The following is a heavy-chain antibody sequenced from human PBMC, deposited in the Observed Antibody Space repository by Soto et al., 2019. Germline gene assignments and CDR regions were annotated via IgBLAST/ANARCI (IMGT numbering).Heavy chain of an antibody. CDR3: ATSGIAVAGGPYGMDV. Sequence: VASVKVSCKVSGYTLTELSMHWVRQAPGKGLEWMGGFDPEDGETIYAQKFQGRVTMTEDTSTDTAYMELSSLRSEDTAVYYCATSGIAVAGGPYGMDVWGQGTTVTVSS. V-gene: IGHV1-24*01. J-gene: IGHJ6*02. D-gene: IGHD6-19*01. CDR2: FDPEDGET. CDR1: GYTLTELS.